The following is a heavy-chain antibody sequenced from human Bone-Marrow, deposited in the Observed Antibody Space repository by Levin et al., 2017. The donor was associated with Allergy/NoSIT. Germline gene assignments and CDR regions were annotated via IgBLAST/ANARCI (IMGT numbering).Heavy chain of an antibody. Sequence: GGSLRLSCAASGITFSDYFMSWIRQAPGKGQEWVSYISSNPNRLYYADSVKGRFTISRDNAKNSLYLQMNSLRVEDTAVYYCARIYSSEETFDIWGQGTMVTVSS. CDR3: ARIYSSEETFDI. CDR1: GITFSDYF. V-gene: IGHV3-11*01. J-gene: IGHJ3*02. CDR2: ISSNPNRL. D-gene: IGHD6-25*01.